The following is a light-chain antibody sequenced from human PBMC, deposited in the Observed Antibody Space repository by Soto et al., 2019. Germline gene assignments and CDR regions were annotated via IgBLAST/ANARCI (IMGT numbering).Light chain of an antibody. J-gene: IGLJ1*01. CDR1: SSNIGAGYD. Sequence: QSVLTQPPSVSGAPGQRVTISCTGSSSNIGAGYDVHWYQQLPGTAPKLLIYGNSNRPSGVPDRFSGSKSGTSASLAITGLQDEDEADYYCQSYEVFGTGTKLTVL. CDR2: GNS. V-gene: IGLV1-40*01. CDR3: QSYEV.